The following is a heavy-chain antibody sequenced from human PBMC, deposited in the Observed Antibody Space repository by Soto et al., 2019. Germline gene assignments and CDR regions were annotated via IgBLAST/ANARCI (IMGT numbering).Heavy chain of an antibody. D-gene: IGHD2-15*01. CDR1: GFTFSSYA. Sequence: EVQLLESGGGLVQPGGSLRLSCAASGFTFSSYAMSWVRQAPGKGLEWVSAISGSGGSTYYADSVKGRFTISRDNSKNTLYLQMTSLRAEDTAVYYCDAYCSGCSCYSGFDYWGQGTLVTVSS. CDR2: ISGSGGST. V-gene: IGHV3-23*01. J-gene: IGHJ4*02. CDR3: DAYCSGCSCYSGFDY.